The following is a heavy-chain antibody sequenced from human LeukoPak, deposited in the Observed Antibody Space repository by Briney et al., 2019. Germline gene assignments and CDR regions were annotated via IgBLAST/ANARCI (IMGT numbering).Heavy chain of an antibody. CDR3: AKSGGLSGSGRLAMDV. CDR1: GFTFSTYA. D-gene: IGHD3-10*01. V-gene: IGHV3-23*01. Sequence: GSLRLSCVASGFTFSTYAMSWVRLAPGKGLEGVSGISGSGGSTYYADSVKGRFTSSRDNSNNTLYVQMNSLRVEDTAVYYCAKSGGLSGSGRLAMDVWGQGTTVTVSS. J-gene: IGHJ6*02. CDR2: ISGSGGST.